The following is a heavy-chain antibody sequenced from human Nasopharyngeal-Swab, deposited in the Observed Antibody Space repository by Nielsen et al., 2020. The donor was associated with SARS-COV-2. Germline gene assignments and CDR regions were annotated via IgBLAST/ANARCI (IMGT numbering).Heavy chain of an antibody. CDR1: GFTFSSYA. CDR3: AKDTYYDSIGYFLSGYAFDI. J-gene: IGHJ3*02. Sequence: GGSLRLSCAASGFTFSSYAMSWVRQAPGKGLEWVSAISGSGGSTYYADSVKGRFTISRDNSKNTLYLQMNSLRAEDTAVYYCAKDTYYDSIGYFLSGYAFDIWGQGTMVTVSS. V-gene: IGHV3-23*01. CDR2: ISGSGGST. D-gene: IGHD3-22*01.